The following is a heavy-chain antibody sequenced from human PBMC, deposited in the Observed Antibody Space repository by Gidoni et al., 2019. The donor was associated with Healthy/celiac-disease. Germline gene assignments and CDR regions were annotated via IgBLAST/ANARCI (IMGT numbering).Heavy chain of an antibody. CDR1: GFTFSNAW. Sequence: EVQLVESGGGLVKPGGSLRLSCAASGFTFSNAWMSWVRQAPGKGLEWVGRIKSNTDGGTTDYAAPVKGRFTISRDDSKNTLYLQMNSLKTEDTAVYYCTTDFYDFWSGSSISYYYYYGMDVWGQGTTVTVSS. CDR3: TTDFYDFWSGSSISYYYYYGMDV. J-gene: IGHJ6*02. V-gene: IGHV3-15*01. CDR2: IKSNTDGGTT. D-gene: IGHD3-3*01.